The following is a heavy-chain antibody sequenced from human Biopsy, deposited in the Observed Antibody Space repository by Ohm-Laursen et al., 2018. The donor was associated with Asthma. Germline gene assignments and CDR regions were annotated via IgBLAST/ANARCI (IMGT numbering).Heavy chain of an antibody. Sequence: ASVKVSCKASGYTFINYAIHWVRQAPGQRIEWMGWINAGNGNTKYSQKFQGRVTISRDTSASTAYMDLSSLRSEDMAVYYCARTYYDFLTGQVNDAFAMWGQGTMVTVSS. D-gene: IGHD3-9*01. CDR3: ARTYYDFLTGQVNDAFAM. J-gene: IGHJ3*02. CDR1: GYTFINYA. V-gene: IGHV1-3*01. CDR2: INAGNGNT.